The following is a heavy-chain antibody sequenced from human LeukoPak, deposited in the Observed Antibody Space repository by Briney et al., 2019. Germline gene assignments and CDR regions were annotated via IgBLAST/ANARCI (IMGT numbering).Heavy chain of an antibody. J-gene: IGHJ4*02. D-gene: IGHD3/OR15-3a*01. CDR2: ISPSSGDT. Sequence: ASVKVSCKAPGYTFTDYYMHWMRQAPGQGLEWMGWISPSSGDTHYEQKFQGRVSMTRDTSISTAFMELSRLTSDDTAVYYCARDGGTGYYSFDYWGQGTLVTVSS. V-gene: IGHV1-2*02. CDR3: ARDGGTGYYSFDY. CDR1: GYTFTDYY.